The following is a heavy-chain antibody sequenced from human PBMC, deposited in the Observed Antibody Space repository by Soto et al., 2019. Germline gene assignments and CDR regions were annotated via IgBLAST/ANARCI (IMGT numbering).Heavy chain of an antibody. V-gene: IGHV3-7*05. CDR2: IKQDGSEK. CDR1: GFTFSSYW. D-gene: IGHD2-15*01. J-gene: IGHJ6*02. CDR3: ATDTRPTREYYYYYYGMDV. Sequence: EVQLVESGGGLVQPGGSLRLSCAASGFTFSSYWMSWVRQAPGKGLEWVAIIKQDGSEKYYVDSVKGRFTISRDNAKNSLYLQMNSLRPEDTAVYYCATDTRPTREYYYYYYGMDVWGQGTTVTVSS.